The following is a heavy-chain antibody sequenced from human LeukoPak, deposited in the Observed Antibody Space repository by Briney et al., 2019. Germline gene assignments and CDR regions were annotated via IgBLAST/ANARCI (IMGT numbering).Heavy chain of an antibody. D-gene: IGHD3-10*01. Sequence: PSETLSLTCTVSGGSISSYYWSWIQQPPGKGLEWIGYIYYSGSTNYNPSLKSRVTISVDTSKNQFSLKLSSVTAADTAVYYCARGGVRGVTLFDYWGQGTLVTVSS. CDR3: ARGGVRGVTLFDY. CDR2: IYYSGST. J-gene: IGHJ4*02. V-gene: IGHV4-59*01. CDR1: GGSISSYY.